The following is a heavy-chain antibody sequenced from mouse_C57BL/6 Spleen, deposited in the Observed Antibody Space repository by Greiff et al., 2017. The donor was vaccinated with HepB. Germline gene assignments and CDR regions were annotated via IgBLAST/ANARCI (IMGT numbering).Heavy chain of an antibody. CDR1: GYTFTDYN. D-gene: IGHD2-3*01. J-gene: IGHJ2*01. Sequence: EVQLQQSGPELVKPGASVKMSCKASGYTFTDYNMHWVKQSHGKSLEWIGYINPNNGGTSYNQKFKGKATLTVNKSSSTAYMELRSLTSEDSAVYDCARERGRWLLLDYWGQGTTLTVSS. CDR2: INPNNGGT. V-gene: IGHV1-22*01. CDR3: ARERGRWLLLDY.